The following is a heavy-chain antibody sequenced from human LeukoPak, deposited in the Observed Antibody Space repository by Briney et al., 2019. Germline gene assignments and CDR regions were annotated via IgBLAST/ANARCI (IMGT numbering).Heavy chain of an antibody. CDR1: GFTFSRYA. CDR3: TTGVINSNDAFDI. J-gene: IGHJ3*02. V-gene: IGHV3-23*01. CDR2: FGNSA. Sequence: GGSLRLSCAASGFTFSRYAMSWVRQAPGKGLEWVSTFGNSAHYADSVKGRFTISRDNSKNTLYLQMNSLKTEDAAVYYCTTGVINSNDAFDIWGQGTMVTVSS. D-gene: IGHD4-23*01.